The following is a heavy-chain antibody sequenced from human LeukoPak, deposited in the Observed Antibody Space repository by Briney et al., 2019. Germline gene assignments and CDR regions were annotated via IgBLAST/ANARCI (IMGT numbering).Heavy chain of an antibody. V-gene: IGHV1-2*06. Sequence: ASVKVSCKASGYTFTGYYMHWVRQAPGQGLEWMGRINPNSGGTNYAQKFQGRVTMTRDTSISTAYMELSRLRSDDTAVYYCARGAYYYYSSGYPPTSWGQGTLVTVSS. CDR3: ARGAYYYYSSGYPPTS. CDR2: INPNSGGT. D-gene: IGHD3-22*01. J-gene: IGHJ4*02. CDR1: GYTFTGYY.